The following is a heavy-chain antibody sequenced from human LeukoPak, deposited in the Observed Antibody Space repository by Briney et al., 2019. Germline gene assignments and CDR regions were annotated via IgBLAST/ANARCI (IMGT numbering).Heavy chain of an antibody. CDR1: GFTFSDYY. CDR2: ISGSAGST. J-gene: IGHJ4*02. D-gene: IGHD3-10*01. V-gene: IGHV3-23*01. Sequence: GGSLRLSCAASGFTFSDYYMSWIRQAPGKGLEWVSAISGSAGSTYYADSVKGRFTISRDNSKNTLYLQMNSLRAEDTAVYYCAKDNYYGSGSPGDYFDYWGQGTLVTVSS. CDR3: AKDNYYGSGSPGDYFDY.